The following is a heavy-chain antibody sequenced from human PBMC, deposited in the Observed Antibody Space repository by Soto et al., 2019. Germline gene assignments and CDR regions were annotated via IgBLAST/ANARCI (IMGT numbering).Heavy chain of an antibody. D-gene: IGHD3-22*01. CDR1: GGSISSYY. V-gene: IGHV4-59*01. J-gene: IGHJ4*02. CDR3: ARDYYDSSGYYYDY. CDR2: IYYSGST. Sequence: SETLSLTCTVSGGSISSYYWSWIRQPPGKGLEWIGYIYYSGSTNYNPSLKSRVTISVDTSKNQFSLKLSSVTAADTAVYYCARDYYDSSGYYYDYWGQGTLVTVSS.